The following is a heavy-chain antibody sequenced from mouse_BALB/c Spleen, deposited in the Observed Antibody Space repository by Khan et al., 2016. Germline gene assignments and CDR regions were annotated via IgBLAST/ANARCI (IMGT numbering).Heavy chain of an antibody. Sequence: QIQLVQSGPELKKPGETVRISCKASGYTFTTAGMQWVQKMPGKGLKWIGWINTHSGVPKYAEEFKGRFAFSLETSASTAYLQISNLKNEDTATYFCARSGYYYGSSHWYFDVWGAGTTVTVSS. V-gene: IGHV9-4*02. CDR2: INTHSGVP. CDR3: ARSGYYYGSSHWYFDV. CDR1: GYTFTTAG. D-gene: IGHD1-1*01. J-gene: IGHJ1*01.